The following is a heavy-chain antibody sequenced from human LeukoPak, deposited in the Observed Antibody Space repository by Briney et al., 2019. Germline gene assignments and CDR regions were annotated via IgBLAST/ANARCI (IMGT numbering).Heavy chain of an antibody. V-gene: IGHV3-30*04. CDR2: ISYDGSNK. D-gene: IGHD3-22*01. J-gene: IGHJ4*02. CDR1: GFTFSSYA. Sequence: PGRSLRLACAAAGFTFSSYAMHWVRQAPGEGLEWVAVISYDGSNKYYADSGEGRFTISRDNSKHTLYMQMNSLRAEDTAVYYCASDYYDSSGYYYYDYWGQGTLVTVSS. CDR3: ASDYYDSSGYYYYDY.